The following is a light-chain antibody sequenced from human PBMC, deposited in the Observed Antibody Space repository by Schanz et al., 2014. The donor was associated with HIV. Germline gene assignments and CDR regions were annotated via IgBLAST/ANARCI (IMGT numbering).Light chain of an antibody. CDR1: SSDVGAYKY. V-gene: IGLV2-14*03. Sequence: QSALTQPASVSGSPGQSITISCTGTSSDVGAYKYVSWYQQHPGKAPKLMIYDVTTRPSGTSNRFSGSKSGNAAFLTILGLQAEDEAEYFCSSYTSSTTYVFGTGTKLTVL. CDR2: DVT. CDR3: SSYTSSTTYV. J-gene: IGLJ1*01.